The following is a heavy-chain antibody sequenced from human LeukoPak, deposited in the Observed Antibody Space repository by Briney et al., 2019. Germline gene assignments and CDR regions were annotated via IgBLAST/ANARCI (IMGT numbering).Heavy chain of an antibody. CDR3: ARPAADCGGDCYWAFDY. CDR2: ISSSSSYI. Sequence: GGSLRLSCVASGFTFSSYSMNWVRQAPGKGLEWVSSISSSSSYIYYADSVKGRFTISRDNAKNSLYLQMNSLRAEDTAVYYCARPAADCGGDCYWAFDYWGQGTLVTVSS. CDR1: GFTFSSYS. J-gene: IGHJ4*02. D-gene: IGHD2-21*01. V-gene: IGHV3-21*01.